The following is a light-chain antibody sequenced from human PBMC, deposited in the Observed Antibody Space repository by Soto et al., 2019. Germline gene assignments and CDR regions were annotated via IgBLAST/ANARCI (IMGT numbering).Light chain of an antibody. CDR2: EVR. J-gene: IGLJ1*01. V-gene: IGLV2-14*01. CDR3: NSYTSSTSLPYV. Sequence: QSVLTQPASVSGSPGQSITISCTGTSNDIGGYNYVSWYQQHPGKAPKLLIFEVRSRPSGVSNRFSGSESGKTASLTISALQPEDEADYFCNSYTSSTSLPYVFGTGTKVTVL. CDR1: SNDIGGYNY.